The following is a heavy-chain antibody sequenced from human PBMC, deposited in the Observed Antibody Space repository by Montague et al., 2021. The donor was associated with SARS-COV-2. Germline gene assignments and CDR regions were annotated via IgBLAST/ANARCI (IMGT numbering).Heavy chain of an antibody. Sequence: SETLSLTCAVYGGSFSGYYRSWIRQPPGKGLEWIGEINHSGSTNYNPSLKSRVTISVDTSKNQFSLKLSSVTAADTAVYYCARGRSSRIHYYYMDVWGKGTTVTVSS. D-gene: IGHD6-6*01. CDR2: INHSGST. J-gene: IGHJ6*03. CDR3: ARGRSSRIHYYYMDV. V-gene: IGHV4-34*01. CDR1: GGSFSGYY.